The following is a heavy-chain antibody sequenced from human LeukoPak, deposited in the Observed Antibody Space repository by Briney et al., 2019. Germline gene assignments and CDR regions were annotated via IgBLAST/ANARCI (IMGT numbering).Heavy chain of an antibody. J-gene: IGHJ4*02. D-gene: IGHD3-3*01. CDR1: GGSISSSSYY. CDR3: ARLGYYDFWSGYYFDY. CDR2: IYYSGST. V-gene: IGHV4-39*01. Sequence: PSETLSLTCTVSGGSISSSSYYWGWLRQPPGTGLEWLGSIYYSGSTYYNPSLKSRVTISVDTSKNQFSLKLSSVTAADTAVYYCARLGYYDFWSGYYFDYWGQGTLVTVSS.